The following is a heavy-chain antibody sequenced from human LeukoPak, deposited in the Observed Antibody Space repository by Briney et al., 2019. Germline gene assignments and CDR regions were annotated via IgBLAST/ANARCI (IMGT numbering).Heavy chain of an antibody. CDR1: GFTFSGSA. CDR3: TSITMVRGVPNFDY. CDR2: IRSKANSYAT. D-gene: IGHD3-10*01. Sequence: GGSLKPSCAASGFTFSGSAMHWVRQASGKGLEWVGRIRSKANSYATAYAASVKGRFTISRDDSKNTAYLQMNSLKTEDTAVYYCTSITMVRGVPNFDYWGQGTLVTVSS. J-gene: IGHJ4*02. V-gene: IGHV3-73*01.